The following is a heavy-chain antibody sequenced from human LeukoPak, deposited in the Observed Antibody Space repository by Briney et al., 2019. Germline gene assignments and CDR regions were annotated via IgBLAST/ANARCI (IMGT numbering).Heavy chain of an antibody. CDR3: ATGLDCGGHFNYYGMDV. CDR1: GFTFSSFW. CDR2: IKQAGSEI. J-gene: IGHJ6*02. D-gene: IGHD4-23*01. V-gene: IGHV3-7*01. Sequence: PGGSLRLSCAAAGFTFSSFWMSWVRQAPGKGLEWVANIKQAGSEIYYVDSVKGRFTISRDNAKNSLYLQMSSLRAEDTAVYYCATGLDCGGHFNYYGMDVWGQGTTVTVS.